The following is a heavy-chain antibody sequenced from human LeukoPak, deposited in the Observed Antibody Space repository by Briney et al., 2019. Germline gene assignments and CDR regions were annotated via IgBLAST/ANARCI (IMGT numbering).Heavy chain of an antibody. CDR2: IYPGDSDT. CDR1: GYSFTSNW. J-gene: IGHJ3*02. D-gene: IGHD3-10*01. CDR3: ARRLFGSGSYGAFDM. V-gene: IGHV5-51*01. Sequence: GESLKISCKGSGYSFTSNWIGWVRQMPGKGLEWMGIIYPGDSDTRYSPSFQGQVTISADKSISTAYLQWSSLKASDTAMYYCARRLFGSGSYGAFDMWGQGTMVTVSS.